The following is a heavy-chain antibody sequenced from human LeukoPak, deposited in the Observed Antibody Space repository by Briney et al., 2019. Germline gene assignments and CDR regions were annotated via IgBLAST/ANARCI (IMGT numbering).Heavy chain of an antibody. J-gene: IGHJ4*02. CDR3: IRDAYSSSYYVY. Sequence: ASVKVSCKASGYTFSNYGITWVRQAPGQGLEWMGWISAYNGNTDYAQKVQGRVTMTTDTSTSTAYMEVRSLRYDDTAVYYCIRDAYSSSYYVYWGQGTLVTVSS. V-gene: IGHV1-18*01. D-gene: IGHD6-13*01. CDR1: GYTFSNYG. CDR2: ISAYNGNT.